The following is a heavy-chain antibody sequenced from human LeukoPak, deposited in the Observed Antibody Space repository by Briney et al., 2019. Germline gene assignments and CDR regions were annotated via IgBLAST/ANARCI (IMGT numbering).Heavy chain of an antibody. CDR2: IYTSGST. V-gene: IGHV4-4*07. J-gene: IGHJ6*03. Sequence: SETLSLTCTVSGGSISSHYWSWIRQPAGKGLEWIGRIYTSGSTNYNPSLKSRVTMSVDTSKNQFSLNLNSVTAADTAVYYCARVGPAYYYYYYYMDVWGKGTTVTVSS. CDR1: GGSISSHY. CDR3: ARVGPAYYYYYYYMDV.